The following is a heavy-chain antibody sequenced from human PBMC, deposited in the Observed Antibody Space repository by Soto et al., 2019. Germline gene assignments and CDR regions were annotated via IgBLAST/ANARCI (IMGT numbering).Heavy chain of an antibody. J-gene: IGHJ5*02. CDR1: GGTVASSHW. CDR3: AREIVTAGGNNYFDP. D-gene: IGHD2-21*02. V-gene: IGHV4-4*02. Sequence: SETLSLTCGVSGGTVASSHWWSWVRQSPGRGLEWIGNGYHTGDTNFNPSLQSRVAFSVDKSNNQFSLRLTSVTAADTAVYFCAREIVTAGGNNYFDPWGPGTLVTVSS. CDR2: GYHTGDT.